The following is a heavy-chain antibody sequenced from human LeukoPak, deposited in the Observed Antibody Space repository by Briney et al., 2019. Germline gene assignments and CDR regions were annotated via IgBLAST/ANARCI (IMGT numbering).Heavy chain of an antibody. V-gene: IGHV3-48*03. D-gene: IGHD3-10*02. Sequence: GGSLRLSCAASGFTLSNYAMSWVRQAPGKGLEWVSYISSSGSTIYYADSVKGRFTISRDNAKNSLYLQMNSLRAEDTAVYYCAELGITMIGGVWGKGTTVTISS. J-gene: IGHJ6*04. CDR1: GFTLSNYA. CDR2: ISSSGSTI. CDR3: AELGITMIGGV.